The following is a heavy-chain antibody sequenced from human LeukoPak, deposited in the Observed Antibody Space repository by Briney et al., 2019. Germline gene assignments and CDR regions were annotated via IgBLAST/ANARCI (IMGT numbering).Heavy chain of an antibody. CDR1: GGTFSSYA. CDR2: INPNSGGT. Sequence: ASVKVSCKASGGTFSSYAISWVRQAPGQGLEWMGGINPNSGGTNYAQKFQGRVTMTRDTSISTAYMELSRLRSDDTAVYYCARDSLDYGDYVGYYYYYMDVWGKGTTVTVSS. J-gene: IGHJ6*03. CDR3: ARDSLDYGDYVGYYYYYMDV. V-gene: IGHV1-2*02. D-gene: IGHD4-17*01.